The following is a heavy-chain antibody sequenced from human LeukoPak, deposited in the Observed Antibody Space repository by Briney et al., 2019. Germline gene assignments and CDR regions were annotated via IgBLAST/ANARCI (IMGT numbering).Heavy chain of an antibody. D-gene: IGHD3-22*01. V-gene: IGHV3-30*02. J-gene: IGHJ3*02. Sequence: PGGSLRLSCAASGFIFRSYGMHGVRQAPGKGLEWAAFIRYDGSNKYYADSVKGRFTISRDNSKNTLSLQMNSLTADDTAVYYCVRGPRYYDDSGFHYGVFDIWGQGTVVTVSS. CDR1: GFIFRSYG. CDR3: VRGPRYYDDSGFHYGVFDI. CDR2: IRYDGSNK.